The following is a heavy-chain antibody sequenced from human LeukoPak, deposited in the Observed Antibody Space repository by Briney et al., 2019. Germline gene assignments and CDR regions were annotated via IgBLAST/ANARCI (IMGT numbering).Heavy chain of an antibody. D-gene: IGHD6-19*01. J-gene: IGHJ4*02. V-gene: IGHV5-10-1*04. Sequence: GESLKISCKGSGYSFTSYWINWVRQMPGKGLEWMGRIDPSDSYTTYSPSFQGQVTITADKSISTAYLQWSSLKASDNAMYYCARQRRSSGWPNDYWGQGTLVTVSS. CDR2: IDPSDSYT. CDR3: ARQRRSSGWPNDY. CDR1: GYSFTSYW.